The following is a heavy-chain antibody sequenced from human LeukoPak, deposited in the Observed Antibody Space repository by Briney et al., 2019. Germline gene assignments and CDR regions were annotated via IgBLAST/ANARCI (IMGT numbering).Heavy chain of an antibody. J-gene: IGHJ4*02. D-gene: IGHD3-10*01. Sequence: PGGSLRLSCSASGFTFSSYAMHWVRQAPAKGLEYVSAISSNGGSTYYADSVKGRFTISRDNSKNTLYLQMSSLRAEDTAVYYCVKDETYYGSGSYYNGFDYWGQGTLVTVSS. CDR2: ISSNGGST. CDR3: VKDETYYGSGSYYNGFDY. V-gene: IGHV3-64D*06. CDR1: GFTFSSYA.